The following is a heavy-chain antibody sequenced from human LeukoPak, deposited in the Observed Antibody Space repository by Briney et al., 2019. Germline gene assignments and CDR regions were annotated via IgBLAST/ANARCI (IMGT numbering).Heavy chain of an antibody. D-gene: IGHD2-15*01. CDR3: AREIRLYCSGGSCYGLDY. V-gene: IGHV4-59*01. CDR1: GGSISSYY. Sequence: QPSETLSLTCTVSGGSISSYYWSWIRQPPGKGLEWIGYIYYSGSTNYNPSLKSRVTISVDTSKNQFSLKLSSVTAADTAVYYCAREIRLYCSGGSCYGLDYWGQGTLVTVSS. J-gene: IGHJ4*02. CDR2: IYYSGST.